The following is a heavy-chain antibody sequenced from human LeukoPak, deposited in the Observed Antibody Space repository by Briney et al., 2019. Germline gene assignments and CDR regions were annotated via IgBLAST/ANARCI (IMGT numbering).Heavy chain of an antibody. J-gene: IGHJ4*02. CDR3: ARGGFYSGSFFFDY. D-gene: IGHD6-6*01. CDR1: GFTFSSYW. CDR2: IKQDGSEK. V-gene: IGHV3-7*01. Sequence: GGSLRLSCASSGFTFSSYWMSWVRQAPGKGLEGVANIKQDGSEKYYVDSVKGRFTISRDNAKNSLYLQMNSLRAEDTAVYYCARGGFYSGSFFFDYWGQGTLVTVSS.